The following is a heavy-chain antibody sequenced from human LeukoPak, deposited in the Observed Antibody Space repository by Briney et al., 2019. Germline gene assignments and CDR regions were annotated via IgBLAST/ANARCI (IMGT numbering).Heavy chain of an antibody. Sequence: KVSCKASGYSFTSYWIGWVRQMPGKGLEWMGIIYPSDSDTRYSPSFQGQVTISVDKSISTAYLQWSSLKASDTAMYYCARHVGRSGWYVWGQGTLVTVSP. CDR3: ARHVGRSGWYV. CDR2: IYPSDSDT. D-gene: IGHD6-19*01. J-gene: IGHJ4*02. V-gene: IGHV5-51*01. CDR1: GYSFTSYW.